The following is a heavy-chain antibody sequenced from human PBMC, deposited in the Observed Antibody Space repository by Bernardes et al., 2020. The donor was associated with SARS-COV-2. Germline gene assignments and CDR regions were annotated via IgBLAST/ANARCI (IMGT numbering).Heavy chain of an antibody. D-gene: IGHD3-22*01. V-gene: IGHV3-72*01. CDR2: IRNKGSNYTT. J-gene: IGHJ6*02. CDR3: AREVPKYRDSSGYAHYYYAMDV. Sequence: GGSLRLSCAGSGFSFSDHYMDWVRQAPGKGLEWVGRIRNKGSNYTTKYAASVEGRFIISRDDSRKSLYLQMNSLKTEDTAVYYCAREVPKYRDSSGYAHYYYAMDVWGQGTTVTVSS. CDR1: GFSFSDHY.